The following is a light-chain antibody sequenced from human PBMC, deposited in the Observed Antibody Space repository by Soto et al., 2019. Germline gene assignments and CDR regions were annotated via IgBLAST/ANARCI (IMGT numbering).Light chain of an antibody. Sequence: EIVLTQSPATLSLSPGERATHSCRASQSVSSYLAWYQQKPGQAPRLLIYDASNRATGIPARFSGSGSGTDFTLTISSLEPEDFAVYYCQQRSNLLTFGGGTKVDIK. V-gene: IGKV3-11*01. J-gene: IGKJ4*02. CDR2: DAS. CDR1: QSVSSY. CDR3: QQRSNLLT.